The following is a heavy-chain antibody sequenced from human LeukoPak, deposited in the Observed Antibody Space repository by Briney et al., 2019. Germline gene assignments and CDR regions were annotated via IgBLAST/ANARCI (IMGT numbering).Heavy chain of an antibody. J-gene: IGHJ3*02. CDR1: GFTFSSYG. V-gene: IGHV3-33*01. D-gene: IGHD6-19*01. CDR2: IWYDESNK. CDR3: ARDNQWLTDAFGI. Sequence: PGRSLRLSCAASGFTFSSYGMHWVRQAPGKGLEWVAVIWYDESNKYYADSVKGRFTISRDNSKNTLYLQMNSLRAEDTAVYYCARDNQWLTDAFGIWGQGTMVTVSS.